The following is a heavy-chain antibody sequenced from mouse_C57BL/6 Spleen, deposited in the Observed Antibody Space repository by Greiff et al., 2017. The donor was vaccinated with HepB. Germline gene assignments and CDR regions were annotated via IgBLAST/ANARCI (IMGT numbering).Heavy chain of an antibody. Sequence: EVKLQESGPGLVKPSQSLSLTCSVTGYSITSGYYWNWIRQFPGNNLEWMGYISYDGSNNYNPSLKNRISITRDTSKNQFFLKLNSVTTEDTATYYCARAYGSSFYAMDYWGQGTSVTVSS. D-gene: IGHD1-1*01. J-gene: IGHJ4*01. CDR3: ARAYGSSFYAMDY. V-gene: IGHV3-6*01. CDR2: ISYDGSN. CDR1: GYSITSGYY.